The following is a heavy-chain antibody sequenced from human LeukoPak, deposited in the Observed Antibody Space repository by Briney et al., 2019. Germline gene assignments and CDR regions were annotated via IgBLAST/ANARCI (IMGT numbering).Heavy chain of an antibody. CDR3: ARGGYSYGSGEYYFDY. D-gene: IGHD5-18*01. CDR1: GVSISSYY. V-gene: IGHV4-59*01. Sequence: ESLSLSCDASGVSISSYYWSWVRQPPGKGLEWVGYIYYSGCTTYNPSLKSRVTISVDSSKNQFSLKLSSVPAANTAVYYCARGGYSYGSGEYYFDYWGQGTLVTVSS. CDR2: IYYSGCT. J-gene: IGHJ4*02.